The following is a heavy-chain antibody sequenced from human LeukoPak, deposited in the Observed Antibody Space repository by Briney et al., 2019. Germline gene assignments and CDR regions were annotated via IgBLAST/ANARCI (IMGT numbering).Heavy chain of an antibody. CDR2: ISAYNGNT. D-gene: IGHD6-19*01. J-gene: IGHJ5*01. V-gene: IGHV1-18*04. CDR1: GYTFTGYY. CDR3: ARDRGSGWFVY. Sequence: ASVKVSCKASGYTFTGYYMHWVRQAPGQGLEWMGWISAYNGNTNYAQKFQGRVTMTTDTSTSTAYMELRSLRSDDTAVYYCARDRGSGWFVYWGQGTLVTVSS.